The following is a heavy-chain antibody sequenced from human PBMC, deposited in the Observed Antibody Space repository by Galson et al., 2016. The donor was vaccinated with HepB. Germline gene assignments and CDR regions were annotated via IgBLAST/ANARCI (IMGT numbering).Heavy chain of an antibody. J-gene: IGHJ4*02. CDR1: GFTFSIYS. V-gene: IGHV3-21*01. Sequence: SLRLSCAASGFTFSIYSMNWVRQVPGKGLEWVSSISSTRKDTDYADSVRGRFSISSDNAKESSYLQMNNLRVEDTAVYYCARDVSFDQWGQGTLVTVPS. CDR2: ISSTRKDT. CDR3: ARDVSFDQ.